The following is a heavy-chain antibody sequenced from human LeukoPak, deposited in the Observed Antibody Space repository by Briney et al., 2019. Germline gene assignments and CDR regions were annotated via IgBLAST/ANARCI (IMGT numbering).Heavy chain of an antibody. Sequence: GGSLRLSCAASGFTFSSYSMIWVRQAPGKGREWVSTISSSSNYIYYADSVKGRFTISRDNAKNSLYLQMNSLRAEDTAVYYCARGSSSWYVLWNYWGQGTLVTVSS. CDR3: ARGSSSWYVLWNY. CDR1: GFTFSSYS. D-gene: IGHD6-13*01. V-gene: IGHV3-21*01. J-gene: IGHJ4*02. CDR2: ISSSSNYI.